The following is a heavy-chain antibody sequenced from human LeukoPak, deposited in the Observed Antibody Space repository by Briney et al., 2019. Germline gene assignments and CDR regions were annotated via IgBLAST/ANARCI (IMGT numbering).Heavy chain of an antibody. Sequence: SETLSLTCTVSGGSPGSYYWSWIRQPPGTGLEWIGHIHYSGSAKYSPSLESRVTMSVDTSKDQFSLKLASVTAADTAVYYCARVEYDSSGSRLDYWCQGTLVVVSS. V-gene: IGHV4-59*01. CDR1: GGSPGSYY. J-gene: IGHJ4*02. D-gene: IGHD3-22*01. CDR2: IHYSGSA. CDR3: ARVEYDSSGSRLDY.